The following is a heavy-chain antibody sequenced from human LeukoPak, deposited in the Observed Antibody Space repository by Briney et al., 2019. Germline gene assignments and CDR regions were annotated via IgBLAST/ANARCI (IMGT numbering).Heavy chain of an antibody. CDR1: GFTFSGYV. Sequence: PGGSLRLSCAASGFTFSGYVMPWVRQAPGKGLESVSSITFSSSHIYYADSVKGRFTISRDNTKDSLYLQMNSLRAEDTAIYYCARGPQFSGPGWFDPWGQGTLVTVSS. V-gene: IGHV3-21*01. D-gene: IGHD3-10*01. J-gene: IGHJ5*02. CDR2: ITFSSSHI. CDR3: ARGPQFSGPGWFDP.